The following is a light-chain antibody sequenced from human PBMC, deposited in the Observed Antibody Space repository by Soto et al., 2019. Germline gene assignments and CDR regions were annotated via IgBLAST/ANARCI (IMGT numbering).Light chain of an antibody. Sequence: QSALTQPPSASGSPGQSVTISCTGTSSDVGAYNYVSWYQQHPGKAPKLMIYEVNKRPSGVPDPFSGSKSGNTASLTVSGLQADDEADYYCSSYAGSNNLGVFGTGTKLTVL. CDR2: EVN. CDR1: SSDVGAYNY. CDR3: SSYAGSNNLGV. J-gene: IGLJ1*01. V-gene: IGLV2-8*01.